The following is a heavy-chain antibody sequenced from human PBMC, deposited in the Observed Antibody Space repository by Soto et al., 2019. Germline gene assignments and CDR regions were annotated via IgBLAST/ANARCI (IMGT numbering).Heavy chain of an antibody. CDR3: GRVQLRSTGWYP. J-gene: IGHJ5*02. CDR1: GFTFSSYW. V-gene: IGHV3-74*01. Sequence: EVQLVESGGGLVQPGGSLRLSCAASGFTFSSYWMHWVRQARGKGLVWVSRINSDGSSTSYADSVEGRFTISRDNAKNTLYLQMSSLRADDTAIYYCGRVQLRSTGWYPWGQGTLVTVSS. CDR2: INSDGSST. D-gene: IGHD6-19*01.